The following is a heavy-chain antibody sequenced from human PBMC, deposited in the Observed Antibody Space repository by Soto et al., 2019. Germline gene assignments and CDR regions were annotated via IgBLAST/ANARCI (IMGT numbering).Heavy chain of an antibody. CDR1: GFTVSSYH. CDR3: ARGYSNYYYYGMDV. V-gene: IGHV3-66*01. D-gene: IGHD4-4*01. CDR2: IYGAGSA. Sequence: GGSLRLSCAASGFTVSSYHMSWVRQAPGKGLGWVSIIYGAGSADFADSVKGRFTISRDNSKNTLYLQMSSLRAEDTAVYYCARGYSNYYYYGMDVWGQGTTVTVSS. J-gene: IGHJ6*02.